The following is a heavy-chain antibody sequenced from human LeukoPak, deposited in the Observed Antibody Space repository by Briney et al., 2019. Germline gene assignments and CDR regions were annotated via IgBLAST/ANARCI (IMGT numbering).Heavy chain of an antibody. V-gene: IGHV4-4*07. D-gene: IGHD1-1*01. Sequence: SETLSLTCTVSGDSISSYYWSWIRQPAGKGLEWIGHIYTSGSTNYNPSLKSRVTMSVDTSKNQFSLKLSSVTAADTAVYYCARDRGTWNDDGFDYWGQGTLVTVSS. CDR1: GDSISSYY. CDR3: ARDRGTWNDDGFDY. CDR2: IYTSGST. J-gene: IGHJ4*02.